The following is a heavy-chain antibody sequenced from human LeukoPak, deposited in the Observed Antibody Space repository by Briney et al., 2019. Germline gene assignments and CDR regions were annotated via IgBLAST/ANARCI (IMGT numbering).Heavy chain of an antibody. CDR2: IYYSGRT. CDR3: ARSRDLAHGDSRAGWFDP. CDR1: GGSISSSSYY. V-gene: IGHV4-39*07. D-gene: IGHD4-17*01. Sequence: SETLSLTCTVSGGSISSSSYYWGWLRQPPGKGLEWVGSIYYSGRTYYNPSLKGRVTISEDTSKNQFSLKLSSVTAADTAVYYCARSRDLAHGDSRAGWFDPCGQGTLVTVSS. J-gene: IGHJ5*02.